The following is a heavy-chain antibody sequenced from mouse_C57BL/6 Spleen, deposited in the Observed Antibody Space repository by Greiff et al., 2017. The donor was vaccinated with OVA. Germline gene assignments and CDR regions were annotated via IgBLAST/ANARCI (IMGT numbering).Heavy chain of an antibody. CDR1: GYAFTNYL. J-gene: IGHJ2*01. CDR3: ARGDYGSSLDY. V-gene: IGHV1-54*01. Sequence: QVQLQQSGAELVRPGTSVKVSCKASGYAFTNYLIEWVKQRPGQGLEWIGVINPGSGGTNYNETFKGKATLTADKSSSTAYMQLSSLTSEDSAVYFCARGDYGSSLDYWGQGTTLTVSS. CDR2: INPGSGGT. D-gene: IGHD1-1*01.